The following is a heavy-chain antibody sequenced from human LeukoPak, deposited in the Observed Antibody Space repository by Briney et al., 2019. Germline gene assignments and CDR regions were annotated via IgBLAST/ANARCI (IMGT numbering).Heavy chain of an antibody. CDR3: TRGSGVSGTYGSYFQY. CDR2: ISYDGNNE. Sequence: GASLRPSCAASGFIFSTYALHWVRQVPGKGLEWVAVISYDGNNEFYLDSVKGRFTISRDNSKNTLYLQMNSLRVEDTAVYYCTRGSGVSGTYGSYFQYWSQGTLVTVSS. J-gene: IGHJ1*01. V-gene: IGHV3-30-3*01. CDR1: GFIFSTYA. D-gene: IGHD3-10*01.